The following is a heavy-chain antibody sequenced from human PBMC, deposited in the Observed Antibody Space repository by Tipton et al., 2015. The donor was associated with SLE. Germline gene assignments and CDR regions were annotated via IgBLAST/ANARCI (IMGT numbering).Heavy chain of an antibody. J-gene: IGHJ6*02. Sequence: SLRLSCAASGFTFSSYAMSWVRQAPGKGLEWVSAISGSGGSTYYADSVKGRFTISRDNSKNTLYLQMNSLRAEDTAVYYCAKGGSEDYYYYGMDVWGQGTTVTVSS. CDR3: AKGGSEDYYYYGMDV. V-gene: IGHV3-23*01. CDR1: GFTFSSYA. CDR2: ISGSGGST. D-gene: IGHD5-12*01.